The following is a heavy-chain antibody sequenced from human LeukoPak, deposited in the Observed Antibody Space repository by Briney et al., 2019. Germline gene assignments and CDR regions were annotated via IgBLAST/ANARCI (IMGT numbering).Heavy chain of an antibody. CDR2: INYSGST. D-gene: IGHD3-22*01. V-gene: IGHV4-34*01. CDR1: GGSFSGYY. CDR3: ARQRLDSSGYYYNGYYFDY. Sequence: SETLSLTCAVYGGSFSGYYWSWIRQPPGKGLEWIGQINYSGSTNYNPSLKSRVTISVDMSKNQFFLRLRSVTAADTALYYCARQRLDSSGYYYNGYYFDYWGQGTLVTVSS. J-gene: IGHJ4*02.